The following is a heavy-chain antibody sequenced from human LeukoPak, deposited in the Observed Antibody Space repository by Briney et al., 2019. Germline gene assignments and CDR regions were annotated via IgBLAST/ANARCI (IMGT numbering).Heavy chain of an antibody. CDR1: GGSISSYY. J-gene: IGHJ4*02. CDR3: ARIWYSNGCFFDY. V-gene: IGHV4-4*07. CDR2: IYSSGNT. D-gene: IGHD6-19*01. Sequence: SETLSLTCTVSGGSISSYYWSWIRQPAGKGLDWIGRIYSSGNTNYNPSLTSRVTMSVDTSKNQFSLKLSSVTAADTAVYYCARIWYSNGCFFDYWGQGTLVPVSS.